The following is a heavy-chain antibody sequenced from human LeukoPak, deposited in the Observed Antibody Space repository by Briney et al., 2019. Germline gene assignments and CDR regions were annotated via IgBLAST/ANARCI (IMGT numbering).Heavy chain of an antibody. J-gene: IGHJ3*02. D-gene: IGHD6-19*01. Sequence: PGGSLRLSCAASGFTVSSNYMSWVRQAPGKGLEWVASLKQDGSGKYYVDSVKGRFTISRDNAKNSLYLQMNSLRAEDTAVYYCARSAVAGKNDAFDIWGQGTMVTVSS. CDR1: GFTVSSNY. V-gene: IGHV3-7*01. CDR3: ARSAVAGKNDAFDI. CDR2: LKQDGSGK.